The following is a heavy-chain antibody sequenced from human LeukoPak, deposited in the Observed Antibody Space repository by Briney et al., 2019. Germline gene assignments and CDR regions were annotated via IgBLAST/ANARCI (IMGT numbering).Heavy chain of an antibody. CDR3: ARDMAGSSSPTGDYYYYYMDV. Sequence: SETLSLTCTVSGGSISSYYWSWIRQPPGKGLEWIGYIYYSGSTNYNPSLKSRVTISVDTPKNQFSLKLSSVTAADTAVYYCARDMAGSSSPTGDYYYYYMDVWGKGTTDTVSS. CDR2: IYYSGST. D-gene: IGHD6-6*01. V-gene: IGHV4-59*01. J-gene: IGHJ6*03. CDR1: GGSISSYY.